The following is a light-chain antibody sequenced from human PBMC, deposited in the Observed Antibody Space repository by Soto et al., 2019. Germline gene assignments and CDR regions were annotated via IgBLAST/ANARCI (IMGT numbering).Light chain of an antibody. CDR3: QQSFATVYT. CDR2: GAD. V-gene: IGKV1-39*01. Sequence: IQMNQSPPSLSASIGDRVTITCRASQSVINHLNWYQQKPGKAPKLLIYGADTLQNGVPSRFSGSGSGTGFTLTISSLQPEDFATYYCQQSFATVYTFGQGTKLEI. J-gene: IGKJ2*01. CDR1: QSVINH.